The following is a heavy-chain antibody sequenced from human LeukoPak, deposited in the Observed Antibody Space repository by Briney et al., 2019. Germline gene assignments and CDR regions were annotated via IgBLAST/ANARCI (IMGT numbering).Heavy chain of an antibody. CDR3: ASLHGYGSGRP. Sequence: PSETLSLTCTVSGGSISSSIYYWGWIRQPPGKGLEWIGTIYYSGSTYYNPSLKTRVTISVDTSKNQFSLKLSSVTAADTAVYYCASLHGYGSGRPWGQGTLVTVSS. D-gene: IGHD3-10*01. V-gene: IGHV4-39*01. CDR2: IYYSGST. CDR1: GGSISSSIYY. J-gene: IGHJ5*02.